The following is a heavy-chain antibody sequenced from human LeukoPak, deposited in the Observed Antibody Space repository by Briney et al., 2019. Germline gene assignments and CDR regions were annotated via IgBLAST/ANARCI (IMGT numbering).Heavy chain of an antibody. CDR2: MNPNSGNT. D-gene: IGHD3-10*01. CDR3: ARRFDGSGSFDY. CDR1: GYTFTSYD. J-gene: IGHJ4*02. Sequence: ASVKVSCKASGYTFTSYDINWVRQATGQGLEWMGWMNPNSGNTGYAQKFQGRVTMTRNTSISTAYMELSSLRSEDTAVYYCARRFDGSGSFDYWGQGTLVTVSS. V-gene: IGHV1-8*01.